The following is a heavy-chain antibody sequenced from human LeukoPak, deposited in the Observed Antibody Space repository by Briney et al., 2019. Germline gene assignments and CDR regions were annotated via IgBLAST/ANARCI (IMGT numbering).Heavy chain of an antibody. Sequence: GGSLRLSCAASGFTFSDSYMTWVRQAPGKGVEWVAYISGSGHDINYSESAKGRFTISRDNAKNSLYLQMNSLRAEDTALYYCARGRPPADYWGQGTLVTVSS. CDR2: ISGSGHDI. V-gene: IGHV3-11*01. CDR1: GFTFSDSY. J-gene: IGHJ4*02. CDR3: ARGRPPADY.